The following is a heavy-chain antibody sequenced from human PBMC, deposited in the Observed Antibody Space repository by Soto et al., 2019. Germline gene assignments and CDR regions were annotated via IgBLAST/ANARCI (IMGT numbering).Heavy chain of an antibody. CDR3: AREVASGWFDP. J-gene: IGHJ5*02. CDR2: ISSSGSTI. D-gene: IGHD5-12*01. Sequence: GGSVRLSCAASGFTFSYYYMSWIRQAPGKGLEWVSYISSSGSTIYYADSVKGRFTISRDNAKNSLYLQMNSLRAEDTAVYYCAREVASGWFDPWGQGTRVTVSS. CDR1: GFTFSYYY. V-gene: IGHV3-11*01.